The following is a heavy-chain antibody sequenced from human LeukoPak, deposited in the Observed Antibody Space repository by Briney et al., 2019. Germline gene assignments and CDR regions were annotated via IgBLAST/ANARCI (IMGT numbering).Heavy chain of an antibody. J-gene: IGHJ4*02. CDR2: ISSSGSTI. Sequence: PGGSLRLSCAASGFTFNDYYMSWIRQAPGKGLEWVSYISSSGSTIYYADSVKGRFTISRDNSKNTLYLQMNSLRAEDTAVYYCARSIAARPYYFDYWGQGTLVTVSS. D-gene: IGHD6-6*01. CDR3: ARSIAARPYYFDY. V-gene: IGHV3-11*04. CDR1: GFTFNDYY.